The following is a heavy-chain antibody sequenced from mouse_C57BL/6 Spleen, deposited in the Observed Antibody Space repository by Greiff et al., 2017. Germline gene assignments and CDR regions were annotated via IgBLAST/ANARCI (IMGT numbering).Heavy chain of an antibody. D-gene: IGHD2-4*01. CDR3: ARHGGLGYAMDY. V-gene: IGHV2-6-1*01. CDR1: GFSLTSYG. J-gene: IGHJ4*01. Sequence: QVHVKQSGPGLVAPSQSLSITCTVSGFSLTSYGVHWVRQPPGKGLEWLVVIWSDGSTTYNSALKSRLSISKDNSKSQVFLKMNSLQTDDTAMYYCARHGGLGYAMDYWGQGTSVTVSS. CDR2: IWSDGST.